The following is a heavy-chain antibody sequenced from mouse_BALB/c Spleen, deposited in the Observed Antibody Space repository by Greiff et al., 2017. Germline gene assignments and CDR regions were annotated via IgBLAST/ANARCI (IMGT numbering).Heavy chain of an antibody. CDR2: ISSGGGST. J-gene: IGHJ2*01. CDR3: ARHANWDYFDY. Sequence: EVKLVESGGGLVKPGGSLKLSCAASGFAFSSYDMSWVRQTPEKRLEWVAYISSGGGSTYYPDTVKGRFTISRDNAKNTLYLQMSSLKSEDTARYYCARHANWDYFDYWGQGTTLTVSS. CDR1: GFAFSSYD. D-gene: IGHD4-1*01. V-gene: IGHV5-12-1*01.